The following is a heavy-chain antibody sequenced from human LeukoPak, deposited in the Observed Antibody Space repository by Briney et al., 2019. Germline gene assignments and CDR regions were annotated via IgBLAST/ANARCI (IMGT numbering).Heavy chain of an antibody. V-gene: IGHV3-23*01. J-gene: IGHJ4*02. CDR3: AKGQTKKPYGEGNFDY. Sequence: PGGSLRLSCAASGFTFSSYAMSWVRQAPGKGLEWVSAISGSGGSTYYADSVKGRFTISRDNSKNTLYLQMNSLRAEDTAVYYCAKGQTKKPYGEGNFDYWGQGTLVTVSS. CDR2: ISGSGGST. CDR1: GFTFSSYA. D-gene: IGHD4-17*01.